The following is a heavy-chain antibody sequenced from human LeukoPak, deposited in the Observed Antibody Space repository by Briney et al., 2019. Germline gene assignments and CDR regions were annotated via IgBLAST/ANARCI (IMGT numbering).Heavy chain of an antibody. Sequence: GGSLRLSCAASGFTFSSYWMSWVRQAPGKGLEWVANIKQDGSEKNYVDSVKGRFIISRDNSKKSLYLQMNSLRIEDTAVYYCAREWYDYGGDSEGYWGQGTLVTVSS. J-gene: IGHJ4*02. CDR1: GFTFSSYW. V-gene: IGHV3-7*01. CDR2: IKQDGSEK. D-gene: IGHD4-23*01. CDR3: AREWYDYGGDSEGY.